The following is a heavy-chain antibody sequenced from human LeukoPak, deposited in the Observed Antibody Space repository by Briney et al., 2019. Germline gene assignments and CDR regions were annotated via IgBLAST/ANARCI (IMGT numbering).Heavy chain of an antibody. J-gene: IGHJ4*02. Sequence: GGSLRLSCAASGFTFSNSWMNWVRQAPGKGLEWVAVISYDGSNKYYADSVKGRFTISRDNSKNTLYLQMNSLRAEDTAVYYCARIALSSGELDYWGQGTLVTVSS. V-gene: IGHV3-30*03. D-gene: IGHD7-27*01. CDR3: ARIALSSGELDY. CDR1: GFTFSNSW. CDR2: ISYDGSNK.